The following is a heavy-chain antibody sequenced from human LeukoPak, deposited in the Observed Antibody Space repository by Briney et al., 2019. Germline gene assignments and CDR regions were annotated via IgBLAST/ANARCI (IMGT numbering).Heavy chain of an antibody. Sequence: PGGSLRLSCAASGFTFDDYAMYWVRQAPGKGLEWVSRISWNSGSIGYADSVRGRFTISRDNAKNSLYLPMNSLRDRDTDVHYFAKSSCNGGWFDPWGQGTLVTVSS. V-gene: IGHV3-9*01. J-gene: IGHJ5*02. CDR3: AKSSCNGGWFDP. D-gene: IGHD4-23*01. CDR1: GFTFDDYA. CDR2: ISWNSGSI.